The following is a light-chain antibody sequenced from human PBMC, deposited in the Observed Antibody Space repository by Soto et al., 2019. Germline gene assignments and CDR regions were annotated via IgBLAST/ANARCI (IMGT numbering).Light chain of an antibody. CDR2: GDN. CDR1: TSNIGAPYD. V-gene: IGLV1-40*01. CDR3: QSYDISLHNYV. J-gene: IGLJ1*01. Sequence: QSVLTQPPSVSGAPVQRVSISGTGSTSNIGAPYDVHWYQHLPGTAPKLLIYGDNNRPSGVPDRFSGSKSGTSASLAITRLQAEDEADYYCQSYDISLHNYVFGTGTKVTVL.